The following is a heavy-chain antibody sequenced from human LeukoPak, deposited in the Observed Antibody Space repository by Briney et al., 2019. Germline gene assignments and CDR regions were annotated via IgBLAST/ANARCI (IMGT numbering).Heavy chain of an antibody. J-gene: IGHJ4*02. CDR2: IYHSGST. Sequence: SETLSLTCTVSGGSISSGYYWGWIRQPPGKGLEWIGSIYHSGSTYYNPSLKSRVTISVDTSKNQFSLKLSSVTAADTAVYYCARDESPYCTNGVCHHFDYWGQGTLVTVSS. CDR1: GGSISSGYY. V-gene: IGHV4-38-2*02. CDR3: ARDESPYCTNGVCHHFDY. D-gene: IGHD2-8*01.